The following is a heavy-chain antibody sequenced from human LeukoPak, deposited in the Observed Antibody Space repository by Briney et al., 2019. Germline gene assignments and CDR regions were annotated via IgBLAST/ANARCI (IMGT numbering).Heavy chain of an antibody. D-gene: IGHD6-19*01. CDR1: GGSFSGYY. CDR3: AREARRRKAVAGTSRFDP. CDR2: INHSGST. J-gene: IGHJ5*02. V-gene: IGHV4-34*01. Sequence: PSETLSLTCAVYGGSFSGYYWSWIRQPPGKGLEWIGEINHSGSTNYNPSLKSRVTISVDTSKNQFSLKLSSVTAADTAVYYCAREARRRKAVAGTSRFDPWGQGTLVTVSP.